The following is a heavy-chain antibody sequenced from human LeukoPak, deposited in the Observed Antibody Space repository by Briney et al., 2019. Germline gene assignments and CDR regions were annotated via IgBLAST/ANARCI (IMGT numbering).Heavy chain of an antibody. CDR1: GFTFSSYA. V-gene: IGHV3-23*01. D-gene: IGHD1-26*01. J-gene: IGHJ4*02. CDR2: ISGSGGST. Sequence: GGSLRLSCAASGFTFSSYAMSWVRQAPGKGLEWVSAISGSGGSTYYADSVKGRFTISRDNSKNTLYLQMNSLRAEDTAVYYCARDVRILGLIDYWGQGTLVTVSS. CDR3: ARDVRILGLIDY.